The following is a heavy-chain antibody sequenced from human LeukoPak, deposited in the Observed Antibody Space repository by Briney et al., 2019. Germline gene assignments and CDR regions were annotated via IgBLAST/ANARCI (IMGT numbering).Heavy chain of an antibody. CDR1: VYPFTPSG. CDR2: VSAYSGNT. J-gene: IGHJ4*02. V-gene: IGHV1-18*01. CDR3: ARCFYGGNVYFAY. Sequence: ASLRLSSTPSVYPFTPSGISWARQAPGQSLQWMGWVSAYSGNTNYAQELQGRVTMTTDTCSSRGYVELRRLRSDDTAVYYCARCFYGGNVYFAYCSQGSLVTV. D-gene: IGHD4-23*01.